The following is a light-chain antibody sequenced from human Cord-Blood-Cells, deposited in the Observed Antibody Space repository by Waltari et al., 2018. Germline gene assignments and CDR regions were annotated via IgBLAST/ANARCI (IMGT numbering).Light chain of an antibody. V-gene: IGLV2-11*01. CDR3: CSYAGSFVV. CDR1: SSDVGGYNY. CDR2: DVS. J-gene: IGLJ2*01. Sequence: QSALTQPRSVSGSPGPSVTISCPGTSSDVGGYNYVSWYQQHPGKAPKLMIYDVSKRPSGVPDRFSGSKSGNTASLTISGLQAEDEADYYCCSYAGSFVVFGGGTKLTVL.